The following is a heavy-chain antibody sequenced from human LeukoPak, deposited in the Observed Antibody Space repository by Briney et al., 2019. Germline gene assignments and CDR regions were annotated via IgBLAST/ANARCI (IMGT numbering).Heavy chain of an antibody. V-gene: IGHV3-66*01. CDR2: TYSGGTP. D-gene: IGHD2-15*01. J-gene: IGHJ4*02. Sequence: GESLRLSCAASGFTVSSNCMSWVRQVPGKGLEWVSVTYSGGTPYYADTVKGRFTISRDNSQNTVYLQLNSLRAEDTAVYYCARAVKRDCSACYSYYFDSWGQGTLVTVSS. CDR3: ARAVKRDCSACYSYYFDS. CDR1: GFTVSSNC.